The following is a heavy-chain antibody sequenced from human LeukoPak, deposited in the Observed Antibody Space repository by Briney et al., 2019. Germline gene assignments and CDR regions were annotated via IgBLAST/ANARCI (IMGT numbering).Heavy chain of an antibody. Sequence: GRSLRLSCVASGFIFSSYAMHWVRQAPGKGLEWVAVISYDGSNKYYADSVKGRFTISRDNSKNTVYLQMNSLSAEDAAIYYCARAVLEHCAGGSCYRWFDPWGQGTLVAVSS. CDR1: GFIFSSYA. V-gene: IGHV3-30-3*01. CDR2: ISYDGSNK. CDR3: ARAVLEHCAGGSCYRWFDP. J-gene: IGHJ5*02. D-gene: IGHD2-15*01.